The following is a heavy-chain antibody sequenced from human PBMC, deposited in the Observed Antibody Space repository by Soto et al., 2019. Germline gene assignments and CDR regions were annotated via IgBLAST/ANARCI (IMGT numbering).Heavy chain of an antibody. D-gene: IGHD3-3*01. J-gene: IGHJ3*02. V-gene: IGHV3-9*01. CDR1: GFTFDDYA. Sequence: EVQLVESGGGLVQPGRSLRLSCVASGFTFDDYAMHWVRQAPGKGLEWVSGISWNSGSIGYVDSVKGRFTISRDNAKNSLYLQMNNLRAEDTALYYCAKDAIPRLEVHVFDIWGQGTMVTVSS. CDR2: ISWNSGSI. CDR3: AKDAIPRLEVHVFDI.